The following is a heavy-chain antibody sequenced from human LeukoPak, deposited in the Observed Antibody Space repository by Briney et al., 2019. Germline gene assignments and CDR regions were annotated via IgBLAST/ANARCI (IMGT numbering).Heavy chain of an antibody. CDR2: INPNSGNT. V-gene: IGHV1-18*04. CDR1: GYTFTGYY. J-gene: IGHJ4*02. D-gene: IGHD6-25*01. Sequence: GASVKVSCKASGYTFTGYYMHWVRQAPGQGLEWMGWINPNSGNTNYAQKLQGRVTMTTDTSTSTAYMELRSLRSDDTAVYYCARDSEAAAYWGQGTLVTVSS. CDR3: ARDSEAAAY.